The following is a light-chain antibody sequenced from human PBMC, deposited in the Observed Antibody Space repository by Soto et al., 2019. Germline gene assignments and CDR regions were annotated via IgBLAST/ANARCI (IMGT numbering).Light chain of an antibody. CDR3: SSYAGSNNLGV. V-gene: IGLV1-40*01. CDR1: SSNIGAGYD. CDR2: GNT. Sequence: QSVLTQPPSVSGAPGQRVTISCTGSSSNIGAGYDVHWYQQFPGTAPKLLIYGNTNRPSGVPDRFSGSKSGTSASLAITGLQAEDEADYYCSSYAGSNNLGVFGGGTKLTVL. J-gene: IGLJ3*02.